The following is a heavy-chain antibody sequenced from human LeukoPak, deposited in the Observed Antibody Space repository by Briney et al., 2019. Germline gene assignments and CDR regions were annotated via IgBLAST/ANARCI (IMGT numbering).Heavy chain of an antibody. Sequence: PGGSLRLSCAATGFTFRSYGMHWVRQAPGKGLEWVAVISYDGSNKYYADSVKGRFTISRDNSKNTLYLQMNSLRAEDTAVYYCAKDIGYCSGGSCYPAGMDVWGKGTTVTVSS. V-gene: IGHV3-30*18. D-gene: IGHD2-15*01. J-gene: IGHJ6*04. CDR2: ISYDGSNK. CDR3: AKDIGYCSGGSCYPAGMDV. CDR1: GFTFRSYG.